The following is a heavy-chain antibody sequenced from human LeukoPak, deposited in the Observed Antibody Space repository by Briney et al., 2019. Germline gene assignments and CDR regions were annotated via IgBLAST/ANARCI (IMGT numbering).Heavy chain of an antibody. CDR3: ARDLEVQDYYYYGMDV. CDR2: IHSDGSST. J-gene: IGHJ6*02. Sequence: PWGSLSLSCAASGFTFSRHWMHWVRQAPGKGLVWVSRIHSDGSSTSYADSVKGRFTISRDNAKNTLYLQMNSLRAEDTAVYYCARDLEVQDYYYYGMDVWGQGTTVTVSS. CDR1: GFTFSRHW. V-gene: IGHV3-74*01. D-gene: IGHD1-1*01.